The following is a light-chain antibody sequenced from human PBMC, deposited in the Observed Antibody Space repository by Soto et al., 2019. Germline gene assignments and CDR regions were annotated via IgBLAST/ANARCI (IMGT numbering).Light chain of an antibody. CDR3: QQYNNWPPGT. CDR2: GAS. Sequence: EIVLTQSPCTLSLSPGERATLSCRAIQSVSSSYLSWYQQKPGQAPRLLIYGASTRATGIPARFSGSGSGTEFTLTISSLQSEDFAVYYGQQYNNWPPGTFGQGTKVDIK. J-gene: IGKJ1*01. CDR1: QSVSSSY. V-gene: IGKV3-15*01.